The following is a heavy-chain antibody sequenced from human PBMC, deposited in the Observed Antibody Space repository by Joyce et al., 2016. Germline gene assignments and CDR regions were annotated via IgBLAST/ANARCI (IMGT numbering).Heavy chain of an antibody. CDR1: GFTFSSYA. J-gene: IGHJ6*03. V-gene: IGHV3-23*01. D-gene: IGHD6-6*01. Sequence: EVQLLESGGGLVQPAGSLRLSCAASGFTFSSYAMSWVRQAPGKGLGWVSVISGSGGSIYDADSVKGRFTFSRDNSKNTLYLQMNSLRAEDMAVYYCAKVAEGSAVYFYYMDVWGKGTTVTVSS. CDR3: AKVAEGSAVYFYYMDV. CDR2: ISGSGGSI.